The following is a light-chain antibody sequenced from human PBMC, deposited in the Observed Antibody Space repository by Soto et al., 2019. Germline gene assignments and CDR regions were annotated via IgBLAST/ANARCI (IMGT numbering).Light chain of an antibody. Sequence: DIQMTQSPSSLSASVEDRVIITCRASQSISNHLNWYQQKPGKAPKLLIYAASTLQSGVPSRFSGSGSGTDFTLTISSLHPTDFATYFCQQFKSYPYTFGQGTKVDIK. J-gene: IGKJ2*01. CDR3: QQFKSYPYT. CDR1: QSISNH. CDR2: AAS. V-gene: IGKV1-39*01.